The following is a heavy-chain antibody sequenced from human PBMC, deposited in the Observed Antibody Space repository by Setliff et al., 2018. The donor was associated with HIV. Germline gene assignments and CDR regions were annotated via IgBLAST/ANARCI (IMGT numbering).Heavy chain of an antibody. CDR1: GYSISSGYY. D-gene: IGHD3-3*01. Sequence: NPSETLSLTCAVSGYSISSGYYWGWIRQPPGKGLEWIGSIYHSGSTYYNPSLKSRVTISVDTSKNQFSLKLSSVTAADTAVYYCARQTNVLQFLEWAYYFDYWGQGTLVTVS. V-gene: IGHV4-38-2*01. J-gene: IGHJ4*02. CDR2: IYHSGST. CDR3: ARQTNVLQFLEWAYYFDY.